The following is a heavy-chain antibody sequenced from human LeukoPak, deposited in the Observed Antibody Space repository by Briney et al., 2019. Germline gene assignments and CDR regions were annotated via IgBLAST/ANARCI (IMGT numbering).Heavy chain of an antibody. V-gene: IGHV5-51*01. CDR2: IYPGDSDT. CDR3: ACSGYYFHFDY. J-gene: IGHJ4*02. D-gene: IGHD3-22*01. CDR1: GYSFTSYW. Sequence: GESLKTPLRGPGYSFTSYWIGRGRQMPGKGLGGVGIIYPGDSDTRYSPSFQGQVTISADKSISTAYLQWSSLTASDTAMYYCACSGYYFHFDYWGQGTLVTVSS.